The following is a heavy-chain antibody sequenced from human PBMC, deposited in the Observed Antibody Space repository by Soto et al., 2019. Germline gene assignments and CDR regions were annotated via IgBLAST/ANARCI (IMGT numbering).Heavy chain of an antibody. J-gene: IGHJ3*02. CDR2: ISAYNGNT. CDR1: GYTFTSYG. CDR3: ARNPCYDILTGYYPRRPMDAFDI. D-gene: IGHD3-9*01. V-gene: IGHV1-18*04. Sequence: ASVKVSCKASGYTFTSYGISWVRQAPGQGLEWMGWISAYNGNTNYAQKLQGRVTMTTDTSTSTAYMELRSLRSDDTAVYYGARNPCYDILTGYYPRRPMDAFDIWGQGTMVTVSS.